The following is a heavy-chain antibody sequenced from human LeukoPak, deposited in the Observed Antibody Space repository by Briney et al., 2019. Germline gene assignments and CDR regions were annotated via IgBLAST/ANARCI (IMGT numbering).Heavy chain of an antibody. V-gene: IGHV3-21*01. CDR3: ARDHTSQYQLLYPYYYYYYGMDV. J-gene: IGHJ6*02. CDR2: ISSSSSYI. CDR1: GFTFSSYS. D-gene: IGHD2-2*02. Sequence: GGSLRLSCAASGFTFSSYSMNWVRQAPGKGLEWVSSISSSSSYIYYADSVKGRFTTSRDNAKNSLYLQMNSLRAEDTAVYYCARDHTSQYQLLYPYYYYYYGMDVWGQGTTVTVSS.